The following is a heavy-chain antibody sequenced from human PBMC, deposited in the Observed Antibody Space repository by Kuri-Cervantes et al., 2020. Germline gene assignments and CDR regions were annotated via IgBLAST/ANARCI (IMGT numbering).Heavy chain of an antibody. CDR1: GGSISSGGYY. CDR3: ARGPNMLWGCMDV. J-gene: IGHJ6*03. V-gene: IGHV4-31*03. D-gene: IGHD2-8*01. Sequence: SETLSLTCTVSGGSISSGGYYWSWIRQHPGKGLEWIGYIYYSGSTYYNPSLKSRVTISVDTSKNQFSLKLCSVTAADTAVYYCARGPNMLWGCMDVWGKGTTVTVSS. CDR2: IYYSGST.